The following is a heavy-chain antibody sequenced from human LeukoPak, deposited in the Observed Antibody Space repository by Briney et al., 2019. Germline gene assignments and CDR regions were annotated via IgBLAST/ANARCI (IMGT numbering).Heavy chain of an antibody. V-gene: IGHV4-34*01. D-gene: IGHD3-22*01. CDR2: INHSGST. Sequence: SETLSLTCAVYGGSFSGYYWSWIRQPPGKGLEWIGEINHSGSTNYNPSLKSRVTISVDTSKNQFSLKLSSVTAADTAVYYCAKRGYYYDSSGYYSYYYYYYMDVWGKGTTVTISS. J-gene: IGHJ6*03. CDR1: GGSFSGYY. CDR3: AKRGYYYDSSGYYSYYYYYYMDV.